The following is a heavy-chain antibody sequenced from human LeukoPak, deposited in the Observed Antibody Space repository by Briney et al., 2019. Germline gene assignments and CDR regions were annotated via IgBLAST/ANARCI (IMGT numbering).Heavy chain of an antibody. D-gene: IGHD2-21*02. V-gene: IGHV3-23*01. CDR2: ISGSGGST. CDR1: GFTFSSYA. Sequence: GGSLRLSCAASGFTFSSYAMSWVRQAPGKGLEWVSAISGSGGSTYYADSVKGRFTISRDNSKNTLYLQMNSLRAGDTAVYYCARGTRDSPYYYYGMDVWGQGTTVTVSS. CDR3: ARGTRDSPYYYYGMDV. J-gene: IGHJ6*02.